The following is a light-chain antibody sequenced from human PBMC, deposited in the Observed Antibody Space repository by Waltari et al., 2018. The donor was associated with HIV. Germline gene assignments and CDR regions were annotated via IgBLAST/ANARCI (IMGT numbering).Light chain of an antibody. J-gene: IGLJ2*01. CDR1: SSNIGNNY. CDR2: EKN. CDR3: ETWDSSLSAGV. Sequence: QSVLTQPPSVSAAPGQKVIISCSGSSSNIGNNYVSWYQHHPGTAPKLLIYEKNKLPSGIPDRFSGSKSGTSATLGITGLQTGDEADYYCETWDSSLSAGVFGGGTKLTVL. V-gene: IGLV1-51*02.